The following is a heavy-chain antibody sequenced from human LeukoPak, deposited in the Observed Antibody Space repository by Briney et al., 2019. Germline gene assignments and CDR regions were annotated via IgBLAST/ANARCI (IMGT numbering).Heavy chain of an antibody. D-gene: IGHD6-13*01. Sequence: GGSLRLSCAASGFTFSIYAMTWVRQAPGKGLEWVSAISGNSRDTHYIDSVKGRFTISRDNSKNTLYLQMNSLRAEDTAVYYCAKSFGYSRSWFDYWGQGTLVTVSS. J-gene: IGHJ4*02. CDR3: AKSFGYSRSWFDY. V-gene: IGHV3-23*01. CDR1: GFTFSIYA. CDR2: ISGNSRDT.